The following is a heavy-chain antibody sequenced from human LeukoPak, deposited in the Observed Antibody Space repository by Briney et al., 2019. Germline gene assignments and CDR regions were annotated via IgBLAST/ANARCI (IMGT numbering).Heavy chain of an antibody. CDR1: GGSISSGGYS. D-gene: IGHD3-3*01. J-gene: IGHJ4*02. CDR3: ARQVSYYDFWSGYQFDY. V-gene: IGHV4-31*03. Sequence: PSETLSLTCTVSGGSISSGGYSRSWIRQHPGKGLEWIGYIYYSGSTYYNPSLKSRVTISVDTSKNQFSLKLSSVTAADTAVYYCARQVSYYDFWSGYQFDYWGQGTLVTVSS. CDR2: IYYSGST.